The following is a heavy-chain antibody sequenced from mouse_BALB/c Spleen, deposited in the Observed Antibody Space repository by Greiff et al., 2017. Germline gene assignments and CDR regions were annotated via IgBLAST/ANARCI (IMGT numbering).Heavy chain of an antibody. Sequence: VKLQESGPELVKPGASVKISCKASGYAFSSSWMNWVKQRPGQGLEWIGRIYPGDGDTNYNGKFKGKATLTADKSSSTAYMQLSSLTSVDSAVYFCARGVDYFDYWGQGTTLTVSS. V-gene: IGHV1-82*01. J-gene: IGHJ2*01. CDR3: ARGVDYFDY. D-gene: IGHD1-1*02. CDR2: IYPGDGDT. CDR1: GYAFSSSW.